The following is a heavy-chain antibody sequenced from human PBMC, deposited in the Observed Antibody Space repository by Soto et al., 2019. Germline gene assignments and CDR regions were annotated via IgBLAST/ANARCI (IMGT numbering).Heavy chain of an antibody. CDR1: GFTFSSYD. D-gene: IGHD2-21*02. CDR2: IGTAGDT. CDR3: ARGGDSAYCGGDYYSHAFDI. V-gene: IGHV3-13*01. Sequence: EVQLVESGGGLVQPGGSLRLSCAASGFTFSSYDMHWVRQATGKGLEWVSAIGTAGDTYYPGSVKGRFTISRENAKNSLYLQMNSLRAGDTAVYYCARGGDSAYCGGDYYSHAFDIWGQGTMVTVSS. J-gene: IGHJ3*02.